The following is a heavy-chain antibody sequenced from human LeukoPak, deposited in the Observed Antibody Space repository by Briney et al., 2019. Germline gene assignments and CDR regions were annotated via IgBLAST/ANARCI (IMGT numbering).Heavy chain of an antibody. CDR1: DGSITNYY. D-gene: IGHD1-26*01. CDR3: ASLGGTYDY. CDR2: IYYSGST. J-gene: IGHJ4*02. Sequence: SETLSLTYTVSDGSITNYYWSWIRQPPGKGLEWIGYIYYSGSTNYNPSLKGRVTISIDTSKNQVSLKLSSVTAADTAVYCCASLGGTYDYWGQGTLVTVSS. V-gene: IGHV4-59*08.